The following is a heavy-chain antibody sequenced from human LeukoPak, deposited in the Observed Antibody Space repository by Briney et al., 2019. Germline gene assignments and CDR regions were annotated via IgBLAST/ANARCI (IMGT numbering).Heavy chain of an antibody. V-gene: IGHV3-21*01. CDR1: GVTLSRYS. Sequence: PGGSLRLSRAPSGVTLSRYSMNWGPQAPGKGLEWVSSLSSSSSYIYYADSVKGRFTISRDNAKNSLYLQMNSLRAEDTAVYYCARGPERDYYYYYMDVWGKGTTVTVSS. J-gene: IGHJ6*03. CDR3: ARGPERDYYYYYMDV. D-gene: IGHD1-1*01. CDR2: LSSSSSYI.